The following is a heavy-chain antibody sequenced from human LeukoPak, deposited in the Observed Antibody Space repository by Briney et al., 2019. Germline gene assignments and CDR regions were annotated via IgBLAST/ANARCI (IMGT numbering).Heavy chain of an antibody. CDR3: ATDAPQYSSSWYSPYYYYYGMDV. J-gene: IGHJ6*02. V-gene: IGHV1-24*01. Sequence: EASVKVSCKVFGYTLTELSMHWVRQAPGKGLEWMGGFDPEDGETIYAQKFQGRVTMTEDTSTDTAYMELSSLRSEDTAVYYCATDAPQYSSSWYSPYYYYYGMDVWGQGTTVTVSS. CDR2: FDPEDGET. CDR1: GYTLTELS. D-gene: IGHD6-13*01.